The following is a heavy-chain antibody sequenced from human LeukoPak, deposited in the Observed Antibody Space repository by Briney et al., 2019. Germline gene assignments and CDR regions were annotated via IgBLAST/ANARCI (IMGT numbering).Heavy chain of an antibody. D-gene: IGHD4-17*01. Sequence: GGSLRLSCAASGFTVSSNYMSWVRQAPGKGLEWVSVIYSGDSTYYADSVKGRFTISRDNSKNTLYLQMNSLRAEDTAVYYCARHPSGDYGYFQHWGQGTLVTVSS. CDR1: GFTVSSNY. CDR2: IYSGDST. V-gene: IGHV3-66*02. J-gene: IGHJ1*01. CDR3: ARHPSGDYGYFQH.